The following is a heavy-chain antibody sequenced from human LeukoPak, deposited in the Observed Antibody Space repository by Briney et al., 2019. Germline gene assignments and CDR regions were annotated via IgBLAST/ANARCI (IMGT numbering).Heavy chain of an antibody. CDR3: ARDYSGEWEQLTGWWFDP. V-gene: IGHV1-46*01. D-gene: IGHD1-26*01. J-gene: IGHJ5*02. CDR2: INPSGDFR. CDR1: GYTFGTHW. Sequence: ASVKLSCKASGYTFGTHWMHWVRQAPGQGLEWMAIINPSGDFRSYAQKFQGRLTVTRDMSTRTVYMELSDLRPEDTAAYYCARDYSGEWEQLTGWWFDPWGQGALVIVSS.